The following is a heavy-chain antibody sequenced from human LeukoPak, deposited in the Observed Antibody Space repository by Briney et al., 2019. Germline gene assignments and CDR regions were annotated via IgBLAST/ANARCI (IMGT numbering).Heavy chain of an antibody. CDR3: ARDSGG. J-gene: IGHJ4*02. CDR2: ISYDGSNK. CDR1: GFTFSSYA. Sequence: GGSLRLSCAASGFTFSSYAMHWVRQAPGKGLEWVAVISYDGSNKYYADSVKGRFTISRVNSKNTLYLQMNSLRAEDTAVYYCARDSGGWGQGTLVTVSS. V-gene: IGHV3-30-3*01.